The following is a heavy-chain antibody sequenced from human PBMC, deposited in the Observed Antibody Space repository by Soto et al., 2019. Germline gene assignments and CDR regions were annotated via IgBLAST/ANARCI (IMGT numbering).Heavy chain of an antibody. CDR1: GFTFSSYA. J-gene: IGHJ6*02. CDR2: ISGSGVST. Sequence: PGGSLRLSCAASGFTFSSYAMSWVRQAPGKGLEWVSGISGSGVSTYYADSVKGRFTISRDNSKKTLYVQMNSLRADDTAVYYCAKDQGGSGYSYMNYYYGMDVRGQGTTVTVSS. D-gene: IGHD5-18*01. V-gene: IGHV3-23*01. CDR3: AKDQGGSGYSYMNYYYGMDV.